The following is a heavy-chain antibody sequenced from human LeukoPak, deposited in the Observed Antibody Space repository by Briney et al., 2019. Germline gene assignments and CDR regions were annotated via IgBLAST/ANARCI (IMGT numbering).Heavy chain of an antibody. J-gene: IGHJ5*02. Sequence: SETLSLTCTVSGGSISSYYWSWIRQPAGKGLEWIGRIYTSGSTNYNPSLKSPVTMSVDTSKNQFSLKLSSVTAADTAVYYCASLRYSYGLGYRFDPWGQGTLVTVSS. CDR3: ASLRYSYGLGYRFDP. CDR1: GGSISSYY. D-gene: IGHD5-18*01. CDR2: IYTSGST. V-gene: IGHV4-4*07.